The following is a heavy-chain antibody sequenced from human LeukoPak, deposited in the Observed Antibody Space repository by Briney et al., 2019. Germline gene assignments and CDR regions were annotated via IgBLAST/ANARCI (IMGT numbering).Heavy chain of an antibody. CDR2: ISGSGGST. CDR1: GFTFSSCA. J-gene: IGHJ4*01. V-gene: IGHV3-23*01. D-gene: IGHD6-19*01. CDR3: AKSKYSGWQRNDFDY. Sequence: GGSLRLSCAASGFTFSSCAISWVRQAPGKGLEWVSAISGSGGSTYYADSVKGRFTISRDNSKNTLSLQMNSLRAEDTAIYYCAKSKYSGWQRNDFDYWGQGPLVTVSS.